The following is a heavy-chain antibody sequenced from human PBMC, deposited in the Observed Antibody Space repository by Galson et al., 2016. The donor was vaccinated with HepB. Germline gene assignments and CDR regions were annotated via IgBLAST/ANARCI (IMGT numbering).Heavy chain of an antibody. D-gene: IGHD3-9*01. J-gene: IGHJ6*02. CDR3: ARDWGILIDSYYYYYGMDV. CDR2: IKQDGSET. CDR1: GFTFSNYW. V-gene: IGHV3-7*03. Sequence: GSLRLSCAASGFTFSNYWMSWVRQAPGKGLEWVANIKQDGSETYYVESLKGRFTISRDNAKNSVYLQMNSLRAEDTAVYYCARDWGILIDSYYYYYGMDVWGQGTTVTVSS.